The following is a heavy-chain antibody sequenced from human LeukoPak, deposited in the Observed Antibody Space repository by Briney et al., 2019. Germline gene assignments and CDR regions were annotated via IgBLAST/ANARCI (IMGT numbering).Heavy chain of an antibody. V-gene: IGHV3-66*03. Sequence: PGGSLRLSCAASGFTFGNYDMSWVRQAPGKGLEWVSLIYASGSTFYADSVMGRFTISRDNSKNTLFLQMNSLRAEDSAVYYCTRDRAGTQSWVEFDLWGQGTLVTVSS. D-gene: IGHD3-10*01. J-gene: IGHJ5*02. CDR2: IYASGST. CDR3: TRDRAGTQSWVEFDL. CDR1: GFTFGNYD.